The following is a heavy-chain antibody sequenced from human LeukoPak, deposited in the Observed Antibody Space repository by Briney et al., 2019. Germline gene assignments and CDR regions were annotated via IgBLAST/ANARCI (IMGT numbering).Heavy chain of an antibody. Sequence: PGGSLRLSCAASGFTFRSFAMHWVRQTPGKGLDYVSALRSDGATTYYADSVKGRFIISRDNSKNTVYLQMGSLRSEDTGVYYCARARRSGQQSYYFDYWGQGTPVIVSS. V-gene: IGHV3-64*02. D-gene: IGHD6-19*01. CDR3: ARARRSGQQSYYFDY. J-gene: IGHJ4*02. CDR2: LRSDGATT. CDR1: GFTFRSFA.